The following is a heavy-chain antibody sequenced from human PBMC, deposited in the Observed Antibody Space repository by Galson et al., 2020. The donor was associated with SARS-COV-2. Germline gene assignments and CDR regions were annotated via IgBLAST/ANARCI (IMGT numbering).Heavy chain of an antibody. CDR2: INPNSGDT. J-gene: IGHJ4*02. V-gene: IGHV1-2*06. D-gene: IGHD1-1*01. CDR3: TRGRNSSPFYHLEP. Sequence: ASVKVSCKASGYTFSGHYMHWVRLAPGQGLEWMGRINPNSGDTDGAQKFQGRVTMTTDKSLTTAYMELSRLTSDDTAVYYCTRGRNSSPFYHLEPWGQGTRVTVSS. CDR1: GYTFSGHY.